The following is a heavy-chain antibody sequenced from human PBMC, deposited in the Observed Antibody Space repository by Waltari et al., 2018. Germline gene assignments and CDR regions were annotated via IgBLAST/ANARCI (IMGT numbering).Heavy chain of an antibody. CDR3: AKEESPNDY. Sequence: EVQLLESGGGLVQPGGSLRLSCAVSGFTFSNSAMTWVRKAPGKGREWVSSINIRGTSTFYADSVKGRFTISRDNSKNTLYLQMNSLRAEDTAVYYCAKEESPNDYWGQGTLVTVSS. CDR1: GFTFSNSA. V-gene: IGHV3-23*01. J-gene: IGHJ4*02. CDR2: INIRGTST.